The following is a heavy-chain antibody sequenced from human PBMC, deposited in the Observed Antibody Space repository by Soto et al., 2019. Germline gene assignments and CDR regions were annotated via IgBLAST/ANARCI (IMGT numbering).Heavy chain of an antibody. CDR2: IYYSGTT. J-gene: IGHJ4*01. V-gene: IGHV4-30-4*01. D-gene: IGHD1-26*01. Sequence: PSATLSLTCSVSGGSINSYTNYWSWIRQTPSRCLESIGYIYYSGTTYYNPSLKSRVTISIDTSKNQFSLSLTSVVAADTEGYYCGSEIVDSFESSGYPCHWGHGTRGTFSS. CDR1: GGSINSYTNY. CDR3: GSEIVDSFESSGYPCH.